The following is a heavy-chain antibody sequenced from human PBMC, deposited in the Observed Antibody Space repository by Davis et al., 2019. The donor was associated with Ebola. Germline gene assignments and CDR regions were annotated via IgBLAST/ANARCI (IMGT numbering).Heavy chain of an antibody. Sequence: PGGSLRLSCSASGFIFSSYVMSWVRLAPGKGLEWVSTYVTSSDTYYADSVKGRFTISRDNSKNTLYLQMNGLRVEDTAIYYCAKDNRNIWSEVWGQGTMVTVSS. CDR2: VTSSDT. CDR1: GFIFSSYV. V-gene: IGHV3-23*01. CDR3: AKDNRNIWSEV. J-gene: IGHJ3*01. D-gene: IGHD2/OR15-2a*01.